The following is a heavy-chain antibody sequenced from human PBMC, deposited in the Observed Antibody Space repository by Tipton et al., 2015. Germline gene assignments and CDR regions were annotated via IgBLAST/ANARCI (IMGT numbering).Heavy chain of an antibody. CDR2: IYHSGST. CDR1: GGSISSSNW. V-gene: IGHV4-4*02. J-gene: IGHJ5*02. D-gene: IGHD3-10*01. CDR3: ARLRETYGSDSDNWFDP. Sequence: TLSLTCAVSGGSISSSNWWSWVRQPPGKGLEWIGEIYHSGSTNYNPSLKNRVTISVDTSKNQFSLKLSSVTAADTAVYYCARLRETYGSDSDNWFDPWGQGTLVTVSS.